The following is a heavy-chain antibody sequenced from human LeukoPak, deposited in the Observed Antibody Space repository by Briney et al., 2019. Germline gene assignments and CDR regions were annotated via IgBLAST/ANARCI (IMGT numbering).Heavy chain of an antibody. V-gene: IGHV4-34*01. CDR2: INHSGYT. D-gene: IGHD3-10*01. CDR1: GVSFNDYY. J-gene: IGHJ4*02. Sequence: SETLSLTCAVSGVSFNDYYWSWVRQTPGKGLECIGEINHSGYTNDSPSLKSRVTLSIDTSRNQFSLNLRSVTVADAGIYFCTRMTSGHDYWGQGTLVTVSS. CDR3: TRMTSGHDY.